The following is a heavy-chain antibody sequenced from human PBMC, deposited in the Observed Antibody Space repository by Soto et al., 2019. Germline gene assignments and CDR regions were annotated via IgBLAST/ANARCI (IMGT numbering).Heavy chain of an antibody. D-gene: IGHD3-10*01. CDR1: GGSLTNYY. J-gene: IGHJ5*02. CDR3: ARAPGKMARSYWFDP. Sequence: ETLSLTCSVSGGSLTNYYWIWIRQPPGKGLEWIGYIYYNGNTSYNPSLKGRVTMSVDMSNNQFSLNLSSVTAADTAVYYCARAPGKMARSYWFDPWGQGTLVTVSS. CDR2: IYYNGNT. V-gene: IGHV4-59*01.